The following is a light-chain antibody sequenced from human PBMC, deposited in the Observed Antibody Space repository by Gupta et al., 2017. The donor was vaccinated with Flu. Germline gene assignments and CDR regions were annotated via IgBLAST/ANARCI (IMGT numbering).Light chain of an antibody. CDR2: TND. Sequence: SSSNIGGNYVYWYQKLPGTAPKLIIHTNDQRPSGVPDRFSGSKSGTLASLAISGLRSEDEAHYHCAAWDDNISGPMFGGGTRLTVL. CDR1: SSNIGGNY. V-gene: IGLV1-47*01. J-gene: IGLJ3*02. CDR3: AAWDDNISGPM.